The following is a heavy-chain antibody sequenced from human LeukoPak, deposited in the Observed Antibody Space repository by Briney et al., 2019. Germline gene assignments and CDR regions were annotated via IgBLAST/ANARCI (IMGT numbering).Heavy chain of an antibody. J-gene: IGHJ4*02. V-gene: IGHV1-69*13. CDR1: GGTFSSYA. CDR3: ARGLYDFSLEYFDY. D-gene: IGHD3-3*01. Sequence: ASVKVSCKASGGTFSSYAISWVRQAPGQGLEWMGGIIPIFGTANYAQKFQGRVTITADESTSTAYMGLSSLRSEDTAVYYCARGLYDFSLEYFDYWGQGTLVTVSS. CDR2: IIPIFGTA.